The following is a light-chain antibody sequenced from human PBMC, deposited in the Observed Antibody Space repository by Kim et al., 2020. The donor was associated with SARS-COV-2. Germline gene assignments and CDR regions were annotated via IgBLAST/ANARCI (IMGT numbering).Light chain of an antibody. J-gene: IGLJ2*01. CDR1: KLGDKY. CDR2: EGT. CDR3: QAWDSRTVI. Sequence: SYELIQPPSVSVSPGQTAIITCSGDKLGDKYACWYQQRPGQSPVLVIYEGTERPSGIPERFSGSKSGTTATLTISGTQATDEADYYCQAWDSRTVIFGGGTQLTVL. V-gene: IGLV3-1*01.